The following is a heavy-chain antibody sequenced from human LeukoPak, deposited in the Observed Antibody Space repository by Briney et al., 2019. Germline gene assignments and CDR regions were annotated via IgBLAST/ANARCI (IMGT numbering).Heavy chain of an antibody. Sequence: SVKVSCKASGGTFSSYAISWVRQAPGQGLEWMGRIIPIFGTANYAQKFQGRVTITTDESTSTAYMELSSLRSEDTAVYYCARAIAAAGYFDYWGQGTLVTASS. CDR2: IIPIFGTA. J-gene: IGHJ4*02. V-gene: IGHV1-69*05. CDR1: GGTFSSYA. D-gene: IGHD6-13*01. CDR3: ARAIAAAGYFDY.